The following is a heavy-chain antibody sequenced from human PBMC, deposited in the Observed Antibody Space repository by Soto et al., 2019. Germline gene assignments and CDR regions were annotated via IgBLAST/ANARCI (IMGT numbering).Heavy chain of an antibody. CDR3: ARGTLAYDFDSGYYPEAFDD. D-gene: IGHD3-3*01. V-gene: IGHV4-31*03. CDR2: ISYGGST. Sequence: QVHLRESGPGLVKPSQTLSLTCTVSGDSISIGAYYWSWFRQSPGQGLEWMVYISYGGSTNYNPSLRIRISISLDTSKNHFSLRLGSVTAADTAVYFCARGTLAYDFDSGYYPEAFDDWRQGILLTVSS. CDR1: GDSISIGAYY. J-gene: IGHJ4*02.